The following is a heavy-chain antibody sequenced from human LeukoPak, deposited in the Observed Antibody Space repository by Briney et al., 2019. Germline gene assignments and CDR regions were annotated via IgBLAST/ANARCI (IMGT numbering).Heavy chain of an antibody. CDR2: ISYDGSNK. D-gene: IGHD6-13*01. CDR1: GFTFSSYG. V-gene: IGHV3-30*18. J-gene: IGHJ4*02. CDR3: AKSYSSSWYNAYFDY. Sequence: GGSLRLSCTAPGFTFSSYGMHWVRQAPGKGLEWVAVISYDGSNKYYADSVKGRFTISRDNSKNTLYLQMNSLRAEDTAVYYCAKSYSSSWYNAYFDYWGQGTLVTVSS.